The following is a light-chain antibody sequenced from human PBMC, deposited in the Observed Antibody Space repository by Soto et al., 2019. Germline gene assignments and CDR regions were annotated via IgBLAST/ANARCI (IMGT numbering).Light chain of an antibody. V-gene: IGKV1-5*01. Sequence: DIQMTQSPSTLSASVGDRVTITCRASQSISSWLAWYQQKSGKAPKLLIYDASSLESGVPSRFSGSGSGTEFTLTISSLQPDDFATYYCQQYSTYTPRTFGQGTKVDIK. J-gene: IGKJ1*01. CDR1: QSISSW. CDR2: DAS. CDR3: QQYSTYTPRT.